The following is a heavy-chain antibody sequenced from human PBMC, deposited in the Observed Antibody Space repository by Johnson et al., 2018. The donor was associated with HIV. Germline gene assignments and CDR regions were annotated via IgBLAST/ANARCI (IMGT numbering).Heavy chain of an antibody. J-gene: IGHJ3*02. D-gene: IGHD1-26*01. CDR2: MYYDGSSK. CDR1: GFTFSSYS. CDR3: SRDQGRVGVGRGSDAFDI. V-gene: IGHV3-30*04. Sequence: QVQLVESGGGVVQPGRSLRLSCAASGFTFSSYSMHWVRQAPGKGLEWVAVMYYDGSSKYYADSVKGRFTISRDNARNTLYLQMNSLRAEDTAVYYCSRDQGRVGVGRGSDAFDIWGQGTMVTVSS.